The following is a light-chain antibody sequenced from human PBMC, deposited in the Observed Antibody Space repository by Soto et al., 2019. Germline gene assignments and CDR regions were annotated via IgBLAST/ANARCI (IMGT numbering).Light chain of an antibody. CDR3: SSYAVSGSLV. J-gene: IGLJ3*02. Sequence: QSVLTQPPSASGSPGQSVTISCTGTSSDVGGYDYVSWYQQHPGKVPKLMIYEVNKRPSGVPDRFSGSKSGNTASLTVSGLQTEDEADYYCSSYAVSGSLVFGGGTQLTVL. CDR2: EVN. CDR1: SSDVGGYDY. V-gene: IGLV2-8*01.